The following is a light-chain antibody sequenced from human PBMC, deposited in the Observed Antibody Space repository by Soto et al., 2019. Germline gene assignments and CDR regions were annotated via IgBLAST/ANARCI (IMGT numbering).Light chain of an antibody. V-gene: IGLV2-23*01. CDR1: SSDVGSYNL. CDR2: EGS. CDR3: CSFVGSSTVV. Sequence: QSALTQPASVSGSPGQSITISCTGTSSDVGSYNLVSWYQQHSGKAPKYMFYEGSKRPSGVSNRFSGSKSGNTASLTISGLQTEDEADYYCCSFVGSSTVVFGGGTKLTVL. J-gene: IGLJ2*01.